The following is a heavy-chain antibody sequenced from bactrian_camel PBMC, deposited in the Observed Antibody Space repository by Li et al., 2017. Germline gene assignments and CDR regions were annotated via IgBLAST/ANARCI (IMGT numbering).Heavy chain of an antibody. D-gene: IGHD1*01. CDR2: VTSDGST. J-gene: IGHJ4*01. CDR1: GYTYSDGC. Sequence: VQLVESGGGSVPAGGSLRLSCAASGYTYSDGCVGWYRQAPGQERELLTAVTSDGSTTWADSVKGRFTFSQDKTENTFHLQMNSLKTDDTAVYYCQADCCVGWAVDDCKFWGQGTQVTVS. CDR3: QADCCVGWAVDDCKF. V-gene: IGHV3S53*01.